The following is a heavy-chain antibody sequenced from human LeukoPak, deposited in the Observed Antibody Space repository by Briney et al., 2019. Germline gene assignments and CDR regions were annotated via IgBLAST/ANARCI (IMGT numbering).Heavy chain of an antibody. CDR2: INHSGST. CDR3: ASASITRYYFDY. CDR1: GGSFSGYY. V-gene: IGHV4-34*01. Sequence: PSETLSLTCAVYGGSFSGYYWSWIRQPPGKGLGWIGEINHSGSTNYNPSLKSRVTISVDTSKNQFSLKPSSVTAADTAVYYCASASITRYYFDYWGQGTLVTVSS. D-gene: IGHD4-11*01. J-gene: IGHJ4*02.